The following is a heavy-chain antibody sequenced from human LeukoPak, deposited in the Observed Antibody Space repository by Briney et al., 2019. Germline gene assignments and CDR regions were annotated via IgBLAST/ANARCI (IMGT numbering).Heavy chain of an antibody. J-gene: IGHJ4*02. CDR2: INPNSGGT. V-gene: IGHV1-2*02. CDR3: ATDYGDYRAPDY. CDR1: GYTFTGYY. D-gene: IGHD4-17*01. Sequence: ASVKVSCKASGYTFTGYYMHWVRQAPGQGLEWMGWINPNSGGTKYAQKFQGRVTMTRDTSISTAYMELSRLRSDDTAVYYCATDYGDYRAPDYWGQGTLVTVSS.